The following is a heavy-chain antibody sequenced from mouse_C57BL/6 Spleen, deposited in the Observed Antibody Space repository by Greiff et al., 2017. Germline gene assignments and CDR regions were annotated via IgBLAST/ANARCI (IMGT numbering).Heavy chain of an antibody. Sequence: EVKVVESGGGLVQPKGSLKLSCAASGFSFNTYAMNWVRQAPGKGLEWVARIRSKSNNYATYYADSVKDRFTISRDDSESMLYLQMNNSKTEDAALYSCGRRGGLGSFAYWGQGTLVTVSA. J-gene: IGHJ3*01. V-gene: IGHV10-1*01. CDR2: IRSKSNNYAT. D-gene: IGHD4-1*01. CDR3: GRRGGLGSFAY. CDR1: GFSFNTYA.